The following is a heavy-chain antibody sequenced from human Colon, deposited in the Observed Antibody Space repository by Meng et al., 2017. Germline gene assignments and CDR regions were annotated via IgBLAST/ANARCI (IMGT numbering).Heavy chain of an antibody. CDR2: IHHGGNT. V-gene: IGHV4-4*02. Sequence: QVQLQESGPGLVKPSGTLSLTCAVSGGSISSSKWWSWVRQSPGKGLEWIGEIHHGGNTNYNPSLKSRVTISVDKSKNQFSLKLTSVTAADTAVYYCARAGGGDTAMDFDYWGQGTLVTVSS. J-gene: IGHJ4*02. CDR3: ARAGGGDTAMDFDY. D-gene: IGHD5-18*01. CDR1: GGSISSSKW.